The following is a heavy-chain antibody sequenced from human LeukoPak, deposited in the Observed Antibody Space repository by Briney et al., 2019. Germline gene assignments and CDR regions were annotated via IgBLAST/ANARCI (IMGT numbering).Heavy chain of an antibody. Sequence: ASVKVSCKTSGYTFTNNAMQWVRQAPGQRLEWMGWINAGNGNTKYSQRFQGRVTITRDTSASIAYMKLSSLRSEDTAVYYCARDRGVTMVRGVIDSFDYWGQGTLVTVSS. V-gene: IGHV1-3*01. D-gene: IGHD3-10*01. CDR2: INAGNGNT. CDR1: GYTFTNNA. CDR3: ARDRGVTMVRGVIDSFDY. J-gene: IGHJ4*02.